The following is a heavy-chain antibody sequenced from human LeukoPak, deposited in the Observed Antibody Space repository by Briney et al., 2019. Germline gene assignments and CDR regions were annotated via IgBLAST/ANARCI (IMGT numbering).Heavy chain of an antibody. V-gene: IGHV3-21*04. CDR1: GFTFSSYR. CDR3: ARGTGIAARPPYYYYYMDV. CDR2: ISSSSSYI. D-gene: IGHD6-6*01. Sequence: PGGSLRLSCAAPGFTFSSYRMNWVRQAPGKGLEWVSSISSSSSYIYYADSLKGRFTISRDNAKNSLYLQMNSLRVEDTALYYCARGTGIAARPPYYYYYMDVWGKGTTVTVSS. J-gene: IGHJ6*03.